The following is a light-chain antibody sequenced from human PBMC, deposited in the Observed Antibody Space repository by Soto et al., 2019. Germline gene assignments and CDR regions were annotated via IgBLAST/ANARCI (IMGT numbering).Light chain of an antibody. Sequence: DIQMIQSPSSLSASVGDRVTITCRASQGIRNDLSWYQQKPGKAPKRLIYTASSLQTGIPSRFSGSGSGTEFTLTISSLQPEDFATYYCLQHNSYPPTFGGGTKVEIK. J-gene: IGKJ4*01. CDR2: TAS. V-gene: IGKV1-17*01. CDR3: LQHNSYPPT. CDR1: QGIRND.